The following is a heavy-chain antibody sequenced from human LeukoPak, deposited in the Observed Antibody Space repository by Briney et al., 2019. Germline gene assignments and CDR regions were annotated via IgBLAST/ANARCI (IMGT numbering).Heavy chain of an antibody. V-gene: IGHV4-38-2*02. Sequence: SETLSLTCTVSGGSISSGYYWGWIRQPPGKGLEWIGSIYHSGSTYYNPSLKSRVTISVDTSKNQFSLKLSSVTAADTAVYYCARITVRGGSSFDYWGQGTLVTVSS. CDR1: GGSISSGYY. CDR2: IYHSGST. J-gene: IGHJ4*02. CDR3: ARITVRGGSSFDY. D-gene: IGHD6-13*01.